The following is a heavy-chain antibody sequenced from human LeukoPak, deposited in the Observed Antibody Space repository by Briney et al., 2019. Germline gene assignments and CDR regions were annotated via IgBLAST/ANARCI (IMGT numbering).Heavy chain of an antibody. CDR2: IYYSGST. V-gene: IGHV4-31*03. J-gene: IGHJ4*02. Sequence: SETLSLTCTVSGGSISSGGYYWSWICQHPGTGLEWIGYIYYSGSTYYNPSLKSRVTISVDTSKNQFSLKLSSVTAADTAVYYCARDYGDARFDYWGQGTLVTVSS. CDR1: GGSISSGGYY. CDR3: ARDYGDARFDY. D-gene: IGHD4-17*01.